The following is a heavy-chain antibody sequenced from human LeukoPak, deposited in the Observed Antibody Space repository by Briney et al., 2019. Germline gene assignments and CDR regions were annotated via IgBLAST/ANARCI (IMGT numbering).Heavy chain of an antibody. J-gene: IGHJ5*02. D-gene: IGHD3-10*01. CDR1: GYTFTGYY. V-gene: IGHV1-2*02. Sequence: ASVKVSCKASGYTFTGYYMNWVRQAPGQGLEWMGWINPNSGGTNYAQKFQGRVTMTRDTSISTAYMELSRLRSDDTAVYYCARDETDYYGSGNNWFDPWGQGTLVTVSS. CDR3: ARDETDYYGSGNNWFDP. CDR2: INPNSGGT.